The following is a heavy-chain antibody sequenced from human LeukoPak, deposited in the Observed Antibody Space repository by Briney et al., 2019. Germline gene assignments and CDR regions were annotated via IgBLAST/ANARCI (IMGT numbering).Heavy chain of an antibody. CDR1: GYRFTSYW. V-gene: IGHV5-51*01. CDR2: IYPGDSDT. D-gene: IGHD4-23*01. J-gene: IGHJ4*02. Sequence: GESLKISCKGSGYRFTSYWIGWVREMPGKGLEWMGIIYPGDSDTIYSPSFQGQVTISADKSISAAYLQWSSLKASDTAMYYCARHANDYGGYGDYCGQGTLVTVSS. CDR3: ARHANDYGGYGDY.